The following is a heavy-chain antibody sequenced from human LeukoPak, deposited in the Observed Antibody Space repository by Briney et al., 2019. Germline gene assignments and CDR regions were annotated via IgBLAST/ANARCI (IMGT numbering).Heavy chain of an antibody. D-gene: IGHD3-22*01. V-gene: IGHV1-18*01. Sequence: ASVKVSCKASGYTFTSYGISWVRQAPGQGLEWMGWISAYSGNTNYAQKLQGRVTMTTDTSTSTAYMELRSLRSDDTAVYYCAREDYYDSSGYLNLDYWGQGTLVTVSS. CDR2: ISAYSGNT. CDR1: GYTFTSYG. J-gene: IGHJ4*02. CDR3: AREDYYDSSGYLNLDY.